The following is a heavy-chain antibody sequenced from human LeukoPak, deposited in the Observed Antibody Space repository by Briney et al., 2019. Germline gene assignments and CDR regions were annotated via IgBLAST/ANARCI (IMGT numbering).Heavy chain of an antibody. CDR1: GGSISSGGYY. V-gene: IGHV4-30-4*08. J-gene: IGHJ4*02. D-gene: IGHD6-13*01. Sequence: PSQTLSLTCAVSGGSISSGGYYWSWIRQPPGKGLEWIGYIYYSGSTYYNPSLKSRVTISVDTSQNQFSLKLSSVTAADTAVYYCASLSSSWPTGLFDYWGQGTLVTVSS. CDR3: ASLSSSWPTGLFDY. CDR2: IYYSGST.